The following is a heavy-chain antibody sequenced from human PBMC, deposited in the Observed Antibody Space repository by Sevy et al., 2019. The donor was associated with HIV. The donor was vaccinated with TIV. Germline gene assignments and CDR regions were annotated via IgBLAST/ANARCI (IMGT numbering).Heavy chain of an antibody. CDR3: ARDGAAAGTPDYYYYGIDV. Sequence: GGSLRLSCAASGFTFSSYWMSWVRQAPGKGLEWVANIKQDGSEKYYVDSVKGRFTISRDNAKNSLYLQMNSLRAEDTAVYYCARDGAAAGTPDYYYYGIDVWGQGTTVTVSS. D-gene: IGHD6-13*01. CDR2: IKQDGSEK. V-gene: IGHV3-7*01. CDR1: GFTFSSYW. J-gene: IGHJ6*02.